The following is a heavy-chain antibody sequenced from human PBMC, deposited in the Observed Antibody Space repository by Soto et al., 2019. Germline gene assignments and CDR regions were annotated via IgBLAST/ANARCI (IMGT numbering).Heavy chain of an antibody. CDR2: IYSAGST. CDR3: ASNRQYYYYYYYMDV. Sequence: GGSLRLSCAASGIIVSSNAMSWVRQAPGKGLEWVSVIYSAGSTYYADSVKGRFAISRDNSKNTLYLQMNSLRAEDTAVYYCASNRQYYYYYYYMDVWGKGTTVTVSS. J-gene: IGHJ6*03. CDR1: GIIVSSNA. V-gene: IGHV3-66*01.